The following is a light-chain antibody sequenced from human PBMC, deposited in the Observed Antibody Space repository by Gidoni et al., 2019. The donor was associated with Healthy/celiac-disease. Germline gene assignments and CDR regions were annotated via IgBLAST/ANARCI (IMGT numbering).Light chain of an antibody. J-gene: IGKJ3*01. CDR2: GAS. V-gene: IGKV3-15*01. CDR3: QQYNNWPLT. Sequence: EIVMTQSPATLPVSPGERATLSCRASQSVSSNLAWYQQKPDQAPRLLIYGASTRATGIPARFSGSGSGTEFTLTISSLQSEDFAVYYCQQYNNWPLTFGPGTKVDIK. CDR1: QSVSSN.